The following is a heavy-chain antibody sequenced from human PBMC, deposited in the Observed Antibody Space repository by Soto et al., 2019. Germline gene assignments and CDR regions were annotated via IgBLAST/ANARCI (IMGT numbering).Heavy chain of an antibody. Sequence: EVQLVESGGGLVQPGGSLKLSCAASGFTFSGSAMHWVRQASGKGLEWVGRIRSKANSYATAYAASVKGRFTISRDDSKNTAYLQMNSLKTEDTAVYYCTTPTVTTGDYYYYYGMDVWGQGTTVTVSS. CDR1: GFTFSGSA. V-gene: IGHV3-73*02. CDR3: TTPTVTTGDYYYYYGMDV. J-gene: IGHJ6*02. D-gene: IGHD4-4*01. CDR2: IRSKANSYAT.